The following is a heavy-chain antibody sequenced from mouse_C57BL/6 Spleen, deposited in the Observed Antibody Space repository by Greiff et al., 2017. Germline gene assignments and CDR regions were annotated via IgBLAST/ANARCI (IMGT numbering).Heavy chain of an antibody. CDR1: GYTFTSYW. CDR3: ARRGETYYGSSYWYFDV. Sequence: QVQLQQPGAELVKPGASVKMSCKASGYTFTSYWITWVKQRPGQGLAWIGDIYPGSGSTNYNEKFKSKATLTVDTSSSTAYMQLSSLTSEDSAVYYCARRGETYYGSSYWYFDVWGTGTTVTVSS. CDR2: IYPGSGST. V-gene: IGHV1-55*01. D-gene: IGHD1-1*01. J-gene: IGHJ1*03.